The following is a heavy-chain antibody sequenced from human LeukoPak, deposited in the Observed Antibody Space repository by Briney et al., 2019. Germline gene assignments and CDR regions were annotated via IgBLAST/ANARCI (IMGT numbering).Heavy chain of an antibody. CDR1: GGSISSSNW. V-gene: IGHV4-4*02. D-gene: IGHD6-19*01. Sequence: SGTLSLTCAVSGGSISSSNWWSWVRQPPGKGLEWIGEIYHSGSTNYNPSLKSRVTISVDKSKNQFSLKLSSVTAADTAVYYCARVVVQWLVHLNWFDPRGQGTLVTVSS. J-gene: IGHJ5*02. CDR2: IYHSGST. CDR3: ARVVVQWLVHLNWFDP.